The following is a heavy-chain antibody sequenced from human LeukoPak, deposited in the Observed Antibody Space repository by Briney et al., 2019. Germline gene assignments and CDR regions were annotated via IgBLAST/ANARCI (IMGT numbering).Heavy chain of an antibody. Sequence: GGSLRLSCAASGFTFNNYAMSWVRQAPGKGLEWVSAISGSDAGTYYADSVKGRFTISRDNSRNTLYLQMNSLRAEDTAVYYCARRAGGYSHPYDYWGQGILVTVSS. CDR3: ARRAGGYSHPYDY. CDR1: GFTFNNYA. D-gene: IGHD4-23*01. V-gene: IGHV3-23*01. J-gene: IGHJ4*02. CDR2: ISGSDAGT.